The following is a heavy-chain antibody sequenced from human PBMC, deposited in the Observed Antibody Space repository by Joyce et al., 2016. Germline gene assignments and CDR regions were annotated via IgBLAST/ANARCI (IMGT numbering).Heavy chain of an antibody. D-gene: IGHD3-10*01. CDR2: IYHNEST. Sequence: QLQLQESGSGLVKPSQTLSLTCAVSGASVSSGGYSRSWIRQPLGKGLEWIGYIYHNESTYYNPSLKSRVTISVDRSKNQFSLKLASVTAADTAVYYCASGFNFKGRSFFDYWGQGALVTVSS. J-gene: IGHJ4*02. V-gene: IGHV4-30-2*01. CDR1: GASVSSGGYS. CDR3: ASGFNFKGRSFFDY.